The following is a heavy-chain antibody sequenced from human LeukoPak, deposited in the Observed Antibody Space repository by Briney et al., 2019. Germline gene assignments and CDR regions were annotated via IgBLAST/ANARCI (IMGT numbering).Heavy chain of an antibody. CDR1: GGSFSGYY. V-gene: IGHV4-59*01. D-gene: IGHD2-15*01. CDR2: ISYSGST. J-gene: IGHJ4*02. CDR3: ARAEGGSSGQFDY. Sequence: SETLSLTCAVYGGSFSGYYWSWIRQPPGKGLEWIGYISYSGSTNYNPSLKSRVTISADTSKTQFSLKLSSVIAADTAVYYCARAEGGSSGQFDYWGQGTLVTVSS.